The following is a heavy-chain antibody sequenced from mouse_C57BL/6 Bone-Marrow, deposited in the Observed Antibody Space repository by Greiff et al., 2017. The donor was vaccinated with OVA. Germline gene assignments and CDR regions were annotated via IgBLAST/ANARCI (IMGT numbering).Heavy chain of an antibody. CDR2: IYIENGCT. CDR1: GYTFTSYG. J-gene: IGHJ3*01. D-gene: IGHD1-1*01. CDR3: ARFDDEGSSSFAY. V-gene: IGHV1-58*01. Sequence: EVLLVESGAELVRPGSSVKMSCKTSGYTFTSYGINWVKQRPGQGLEWIGYIYIENGCTDYNEKFKGKATLTSDTSSSTAYMQLSSLTSEDSALYFCARFDDEGSSSFAYWGQATLVTVSA.